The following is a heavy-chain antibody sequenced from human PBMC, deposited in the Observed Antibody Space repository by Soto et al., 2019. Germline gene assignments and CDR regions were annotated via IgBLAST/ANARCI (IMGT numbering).Heavy chain of an antibody. D-gene: IGHD6-13*01. Sequence: ASVKVSCKASGYTFTTYGIAWVRQAPGQGLEWLGWISAYNGNTNYAQKFQGRVTMTTETSTNTAYMEVRSLRSDDTAVYYCARDKGTKAWYYFFDFWGQGTLVTVSS. CDR1: GYTFTTYG. CDR2: ISAYNGNT. V-gene: IGHV1-18*01. J-gene: IGHJ4*02. CDR3: ARDKGTKAWYYFFDF.